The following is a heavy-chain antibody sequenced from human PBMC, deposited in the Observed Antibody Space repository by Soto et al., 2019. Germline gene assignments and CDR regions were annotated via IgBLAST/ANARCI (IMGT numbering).Heavy chain of an antibody. J-gene: IGHJ6*02. V-gene: IGHV1-69*13. CDR3: ARVIAARRADYYYYGMDV. Sequence: SVKVSCKASGGTFSSYAISWVRQAPGQGLEWMGGIIPIFGTANYAQKFQGRVTITADESTSTAYMELSSLRSEDTAVYYCARVIAARRADYYYYGMDVWGQGTTVTVSS. CDR2: IIPIFGTA. D-gene: IGHD6-6*01. CDR1: GGTFSSYA.